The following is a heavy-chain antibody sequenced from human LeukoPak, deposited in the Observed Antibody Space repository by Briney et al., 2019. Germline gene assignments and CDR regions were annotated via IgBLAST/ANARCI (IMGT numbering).Heavy chain of an antibody. Sequence: GGSLRLSCAASGFTFSSYEMNWVRQAPGKGLEWVSYISSSGSTIYYADSVKGRFTISRDNAKNTLYLQMNSLRAEDTAVYYCTRDAALSFDLWGQGTLVTVPS. J-gene: IGHJ1*01. D-gene: IGHD3-9*01. CDR1: GFTFSSYE. CDR3: TRDAALSFDL. CDR2: ISSSGSTI. V-gene: IGHV3-48*03.